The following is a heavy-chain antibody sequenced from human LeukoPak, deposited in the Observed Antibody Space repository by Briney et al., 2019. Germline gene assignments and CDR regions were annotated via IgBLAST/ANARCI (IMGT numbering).Heavy chain of an antibody. CDR1: GDSISSSSFY. Sequence: SETLSLTCTVSGDSISSSSFYWDWIRQPPGKGLEWIGHIYYSGSTNYTPSLKSRVTISLDTSKTQFSLKLSSVTAADTAVYYCARCASYDFQAGWFDPWGQGTLVTVSS. CDR3: ARCASYDFQAGWFDP. D-gene: IGHD3-3*01. J-gene: IGHJ5*02. V-gene: IGHV4-61*05. CDR2: IYYSGST.